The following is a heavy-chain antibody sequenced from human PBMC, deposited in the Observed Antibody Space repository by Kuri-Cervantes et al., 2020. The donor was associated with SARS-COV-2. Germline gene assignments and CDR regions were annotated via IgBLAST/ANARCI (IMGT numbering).Heavy chain of an antibody. D-gene: IGHD3-22*01. V-gene: IGHV1-8*01. Sequence: ASVKVSCKAPETTFPNYDINWVRQATGQGLEWMGMVKTNSGNTLYAQIFQDRVTMTRDTSTSTAYMELRSLRSDDTAVYYCARFERYYDSSGPPDYWGQGTLVTVSS. CDR2: VKTNSGNT. CDR3: ARFERYYDSSGPPDY. CDR1: ETTFPNYD. J-gene: IGHJ4*02.